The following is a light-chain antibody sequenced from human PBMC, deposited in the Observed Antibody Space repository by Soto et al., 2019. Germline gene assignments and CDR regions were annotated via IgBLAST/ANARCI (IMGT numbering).Light chain of an antibody. V-gene: IGKV3-20*01. CDR3: QQYGSSPPVYT. J-gene: IGKJ2*01. CDR1: QSVSSSY. Sequence: EIVLTQSPGTLSLSPWERATLSCRASQSVSSSYLACYQQKPGQAPRLLIYGASSRATGIPERFSGSGSGTDITLTISRMEPEDFAVYYCQQYGSSPPVYTFGQGTKLEIK. CDR2: GAS.